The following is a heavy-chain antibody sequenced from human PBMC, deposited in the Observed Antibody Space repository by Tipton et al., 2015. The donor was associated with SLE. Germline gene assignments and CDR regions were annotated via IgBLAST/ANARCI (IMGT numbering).Heavy chain of an antibody. J-gene: IGHJ4*02. CDR3: ARELDCSGGVCPFDY. Sequence: TLSLTCTVSGESITGGGYYWTWIRQHPGKGLEWIGYIQYSGSTHYNPSLKSRVTISVDTSKNQLSLKLTSVTAADTAIYYCARELDCSGGVCPFDYWGRGTLVTVSS. CDR2: IQYSGST. D-gene: IGHD2-8*02. V-gene: IGHV4-31*03. CDR1: GESITGGGYY.